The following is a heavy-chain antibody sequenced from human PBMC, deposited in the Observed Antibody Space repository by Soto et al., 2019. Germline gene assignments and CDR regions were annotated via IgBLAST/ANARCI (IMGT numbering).Heavy chain of an antibody. V-gene: IGHV1-18*01. J-gene: IGHJ5*02. D-gene: IGHD1-26*01. Sequence: QVQLVQSGAEVKKPGASVKVSCKASGYTFTSYGISWVRQAPGQGLEWMGWISAYNGNTNYAQKLQGRDTMTTDTSTSTADMELRSLRSDDTAVNYCARASGSSYWFDPWGQGTLVTVSS. CDR1: GYTFTSYG. CDR3: ARASGSSYWFDP. CDR2: ISAYNGNT.